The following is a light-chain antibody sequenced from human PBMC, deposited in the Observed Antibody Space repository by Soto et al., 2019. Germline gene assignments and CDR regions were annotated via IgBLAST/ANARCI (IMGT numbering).Light chain of an antibody. Sequence: QSVLTQPAAVSGSPGQSITISCTGTSSDVGNYNLASWYQHDPGKAPKLLIYEGSKRPSGVSDRFSGSKSGSTASLTISGLQVEDEADYYCCLHASTSPYLFGSEANVTVL. CDR2: EGS. J-gene: IGLJ1*01. CDR3: CLHASTSPYL. CDR1: SSDVGNYNL. V-gene: IGLV2-23*01.